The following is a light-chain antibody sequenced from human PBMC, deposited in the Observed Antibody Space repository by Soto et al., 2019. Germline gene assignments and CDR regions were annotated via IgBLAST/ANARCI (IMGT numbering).Light chain of an antibody. CDR1: QSISSW. V-gene: IGKV1-5*01. CDR3: QQYNSYSWT. J-gene: IGKJ5*01. CDR2: DAS. Sequence: DIQMTQSPSTLSASVGDRVTITFRASQSISSWLAWYQQKPGKAPKLLIYDASSLESGVPSRSSGSGSGTEFTLTISSLQPDDFATYYCQQYNSYSWTFGQGTRLEIK.